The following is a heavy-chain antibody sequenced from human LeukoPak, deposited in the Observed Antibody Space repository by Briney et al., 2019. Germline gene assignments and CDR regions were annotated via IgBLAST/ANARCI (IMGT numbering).Heavy chain of an antibody. Sequence: GGSLRLSCAASGFTFSSYSMNWVRQAPGKGLEWVSSISGSSSYIYYADSVKGRFTISRDNDNNSLYLQMNSLRAEDTAVYYWASGTEGEYYFDYWGQGTLVTVSS. CDR1: GFTFSSYS. V-gene: IGHV3-21*01. CDR2: ISGSSSYI. CDR3: ASGTEGEYYFDY. J-gene: IGHJ4*02. D-gene: IGHD3-16*01.